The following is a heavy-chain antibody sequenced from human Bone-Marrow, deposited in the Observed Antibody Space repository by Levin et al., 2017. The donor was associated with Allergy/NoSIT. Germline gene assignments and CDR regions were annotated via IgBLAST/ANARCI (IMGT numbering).Heavy chain of an antibody. D-gene: IGHD3-3*01. J-gene: IGHJ4*02. CDR1: GFDFSSYA. CDR2: ISTGGETP. CDR3: AKDLWRGRRSSHVDS. V-gene: IGHV3-23*01. Sequence: GGSLRLSCAASGFDFSSYAMNWVRQAPGQGLEWVSGISTGGETPYYADSVKGRFAISRDNSNNTLSLEMNSLSPDATAAYFCAKDLWRGRRSSHVDSWGQGTLVTVSS.